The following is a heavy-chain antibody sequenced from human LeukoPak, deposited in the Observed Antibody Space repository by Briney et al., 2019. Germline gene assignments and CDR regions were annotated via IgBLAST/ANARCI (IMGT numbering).Heavy chain of an antibody. D-gene: IGHD3-22*01. CDR1: GYTFTSYG. V-gene: IGHV1-2*06. J-gene: IGHJ4*02. CDR2: INPNSGGT. CDR3: ARQYYDSSGYYLYYFDY. Sequence: GASVKVSCKASGYTFTSYGISWVRQAPGQGLEWMGRINPNSGGTNYAQKFQGRVTMTRDTSISTAYMELSRLRSDDTAVYYCARQYYDSSGYYLYYFDYWGQGTLVTVSS.